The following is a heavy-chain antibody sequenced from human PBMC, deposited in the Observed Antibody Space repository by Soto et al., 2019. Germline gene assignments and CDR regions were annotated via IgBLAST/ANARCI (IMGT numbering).Heavy chain of an antibody. V-gene: IGHV4-59*01. CDR3: ARGGFVVPAAPIDY. Sequence: SETLSLTCTVSGGSISSYYWSWIRQPPGKGLEWIGYIYYSGGTNYNPSLKSRVTISVDTSKNQFSLKLSSVTAADTAVYYCARGGFVVPAAPIDYWGQGTLVTVS. CDR1: GGSISSYY. CDR2: IYYSGGT. J-gene: IGHJ4*02. D-gene: IGHD2-2*01.